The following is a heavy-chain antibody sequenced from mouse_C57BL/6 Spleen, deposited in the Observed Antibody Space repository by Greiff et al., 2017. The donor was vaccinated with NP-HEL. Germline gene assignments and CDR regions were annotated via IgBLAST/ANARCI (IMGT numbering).Heavy chain of an antibody. Sequence: EVQLQQSGAELVRPGASVKLSCTASGFNIKDYYMHWVKQRPEQGLEWIGRIDPEDGDTEYAPKFQGKATMTADTSSNTAYLQLSSLTSEDTAVYYCTREAYGNYGFAYWGQGTLVTVSA. V-gene: IGHV14-1*01. CDR1: GFNIKDYY. J-gene: IGHJ3*01. CDR3: TREAYGNYGFAY. D-gene: IGHD2-1*01. CDR2: IDPEDGDT.